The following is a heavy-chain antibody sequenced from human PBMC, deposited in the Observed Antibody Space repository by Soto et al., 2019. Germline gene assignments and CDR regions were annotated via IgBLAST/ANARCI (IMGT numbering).Heavy chain of an antibody. D-gene: IGHD6-13*01. V-gene: IGHV1-8*01. CDR3: ARKLIAASGTFDY. Sequence: ASVQVSCKASGYSFTNPDVSWLRQAPGQGLEWMGWMNPGSGDTGYAQKFQGRVTMTRDISIATAYMELSSLRSDDTAIYYCARKLIAASGTFDYWGQGTLVTLSS. CDR1: GYSFTNPD. CDR2: MNPGSGDT. J-gene: IGHJ4*02.